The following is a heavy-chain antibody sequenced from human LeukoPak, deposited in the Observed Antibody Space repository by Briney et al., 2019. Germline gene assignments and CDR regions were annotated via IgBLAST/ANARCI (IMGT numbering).Heavy chain of an antibody. CDR1: GGSFSGYY. D-gene: IGHD5-18*01. CDR2: INHSGST. V-gene: IGHV4-34*01. J-gene: IGHJ4*02. CDR3: ARVDFMYSYGFDY. Sequence: SETLSLTCAVYGGSFSGYYWSWIRQPPGKGLEWIGEINHSGSTNYNPSLKSRVTISVDTSKNQFPLKLSSATAADTAVYYCARVDFMYSYGFDYWGQGTLVTVSS.